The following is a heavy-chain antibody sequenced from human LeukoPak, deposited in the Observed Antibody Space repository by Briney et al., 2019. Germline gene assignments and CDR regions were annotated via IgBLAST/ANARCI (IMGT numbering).Heavy chain of an antibody. CDR1: GSTFSSYA. Sequence: GGSLRLSCAASGSTFSSYAMHWVRQAPGKGLEWVAVISYDGSNKYYADSVKGRFTISRDNSKNTLYLQMNSLRAEDTAVYYCARAPYSSSWYNYYYGMDVWGQGTTVTVSS. CDR2: ISYDGSNK. D-gene: IGHD6-13*01. CDR3: ARAPYSSSWYNYYYGMDV. J-gene: IGHJ6*02. V-gene: IGHV3-30-3*01.